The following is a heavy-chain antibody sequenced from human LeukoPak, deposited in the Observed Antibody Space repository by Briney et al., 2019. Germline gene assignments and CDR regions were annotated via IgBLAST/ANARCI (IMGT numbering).Heavy chain of an antibody. V-gene: IGHV3-33*01. CDR3: ARGCGGSPGCYIIDK. J-gene: IGHJ4*02. CDR2: IWNDGSDQ. D-gene: IGHD2-21*01. Sequence: GGSLRLSCEASGFTLGSHGMNWVRQPPGKGLGGGGVIWNDGSDQYYGDSVRGRFTVSRDNLKSTLYLQMDSLRAEDTAVYYCARGCGGSPGCYIIDKWGQGTLVTVSS. CDR1: GFTLGSHG.